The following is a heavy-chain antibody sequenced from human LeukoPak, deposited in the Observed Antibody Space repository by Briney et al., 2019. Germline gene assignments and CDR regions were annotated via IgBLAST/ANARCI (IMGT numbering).Heavy chain of an antibody. Sequence: GGSLRLSCAASGFTFSRSAMTWVRQIPGKGLDWVSSISSSGNTYYADSVKGRFTISRDNSKNVLYLQMNSRRAEDTAVYYCVKGRISAGRLDFWGPGTLVTVSS. CDR2: ISSSGNT. J-gene: IGHJ4*02. V-gene: IGHV3-23*01. CDR3: VKGRISAGRLDF. CDR1: GFTFSRSA. D-gene: IGHD6-13*01.